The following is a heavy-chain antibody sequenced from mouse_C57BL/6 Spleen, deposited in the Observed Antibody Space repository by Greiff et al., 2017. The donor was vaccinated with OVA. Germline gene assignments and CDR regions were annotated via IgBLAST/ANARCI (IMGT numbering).Heavy chain of an antibody. J-gene: IGHJ4*01. CDR1: GYTFTDYN. Sequence: VQLQQSGPELVKPGASVKIPCKASGYTFTDYNMDWVKQSHGKSLEWIGDINPNNGGTIYNQKFKGKATLTVDKSSSTAYMELRSLTSEDTAVYYCARRSSPLYYAMDYWGQGTSVTVSS. D-gene: IGHD1-1*01. CDR2: INPNNGGT. CDR3: ARRSSPLYYAMDY. V-gene: IGHV1-18*01.